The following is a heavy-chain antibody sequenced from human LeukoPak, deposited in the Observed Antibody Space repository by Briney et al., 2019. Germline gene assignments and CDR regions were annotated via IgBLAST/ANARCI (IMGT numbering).Heavy chain of an antibody. CDR1: GFTFSNYG. V-gene: IGHV3-30*02. CDR2: IRYDGSNK. Sequence: GGSLRLSCAASGFTFSNYGMHWVRQAPGKGLEWVAFIRYDGSNKYYADSVKGRFTISRDNSKNTLYLQMNSLRAEDTAVYYCAKGELRIADYWGQGTLVTVSS. CDR3: AKGELRIADY. D-gene: IGHD1-26*01. J-gene: IGHJ4*02.